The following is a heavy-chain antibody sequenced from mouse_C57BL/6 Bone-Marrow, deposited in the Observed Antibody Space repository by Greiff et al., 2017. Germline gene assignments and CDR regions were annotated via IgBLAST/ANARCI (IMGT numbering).Heavy chain of an antibody. CDR1: GYSFTDYN. D-gene: IGHD4-1*01. J-gene: IGHJ4*01. V-gene: IGHV1-39*01. CDR3: SRSVLGSNAVDY. CDR2: INPNYGTT. Sequence: EVQLQQSGPELVKPGASVKISCKASGYSFTDYNMNWVKQSNGKSLEWIGVINPNYGTTSYNQKFKGKATLTVDQSSRTAYMQLHSLTSEDSAVYSLSRSVLGSNAVDYWVKEPQSPSPQ.